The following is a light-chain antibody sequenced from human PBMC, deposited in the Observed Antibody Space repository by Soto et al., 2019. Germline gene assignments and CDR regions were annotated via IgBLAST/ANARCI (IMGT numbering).Light chain of an antibody. CDR1: SSDVGIYNY. CDR2: DVS. Sequence: QSALTQPRSVSGSPGQSVTISCTGTSSDVGIYNYVSWYQQHPGKAPQLVIYDVSKRPSGVPDRFSGSKSGNTASLTISGLQAEDEADYYWCSYAGSSLWVFGGGTKRPVL. V-gene: IGLV2-11*01. J-gene: IGLJ3*02. CDR3: CSYAGSSLWV.